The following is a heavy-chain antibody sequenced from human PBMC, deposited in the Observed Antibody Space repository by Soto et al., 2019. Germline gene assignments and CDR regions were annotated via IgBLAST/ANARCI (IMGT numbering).Heavy chain of an antibody. CDR1: GFTFRSFT. Sequence: GGSLRLSCAASGFTFRSFTMNWVRQAPGKGLEWVSTISSNSSYIYYTDALRGRFTISRDNAKNSLHLQMNSLRAEDTAVYYCTRDASRDSSARGWFDPWGPGTLVTVSS. V-gene: IGHV3-21*01. D-gene: IGHD6-13*01. CDR2: ISSNSSYI. CDR3: TRDASRDSSARGWFDP. J-gene: IGHJ5*02.